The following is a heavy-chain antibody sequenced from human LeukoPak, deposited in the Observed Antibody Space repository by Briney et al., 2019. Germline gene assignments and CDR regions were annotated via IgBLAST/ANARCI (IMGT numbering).Heavy chain of an antibody. CDR2: IYYSGST. D-gene: IGHD2-2*01. Sequence: SETLSLTCTVSGGSISSGGYYWSWLRQHPGKGRGWLGYIYYSGSTYYNPSLKSRVTISVDTSKNQFSLKLSSVTAADTAVYYCATLRDIVVVATTPTDVWGKGTTVIVSS. CDR3: ATLRDIVVVATTPTDV. J-gene: IGHJ6*04. V-gene: IGHV4-31*03. CDR1: GGSISSGGYY.